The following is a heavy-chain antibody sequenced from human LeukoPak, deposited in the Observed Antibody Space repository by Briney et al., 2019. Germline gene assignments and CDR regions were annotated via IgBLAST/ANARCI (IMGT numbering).Heavy chain of an antibody. CDR3: ARGSIVGATDAFDI. J-gene: IGHJ3*02. D-gene: IGHD1-26*01. CDR1: GFTVSSNY. CDR2: ISSSGSTI. V-gene: IGHV3-11*01. Sequence: GGSLRLSCAASGFTVSSNYMSWVRQAPGKGLEWGSYISSSGSTIYYADSVKGRFTISRDNAKNSLYLQMNSLRAEDTAVYYCARGSIVGATDAFDIWGQGTMVTVSS.